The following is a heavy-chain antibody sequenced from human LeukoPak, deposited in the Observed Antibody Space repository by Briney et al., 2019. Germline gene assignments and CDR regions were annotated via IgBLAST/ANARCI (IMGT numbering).Heavy chain of an antibody. V-gene: IGHV3-23*01. D-gene: IGHD5-24*01. CDR3: AKSGYNRFDY. CDR1: GFSISNYV. J-gene: IGHJ4*02. CDR2: ISGSGGST. Sequence: GGSLRLSCAASGFSISNYVMTWVRQAPGKGLEWVSAISGSGGSTYYADSVKGRFTISRDNSKNTLYLQMNSLIAEDTAVYYCAKSGYNRFDYWGQGTRVTVSS.